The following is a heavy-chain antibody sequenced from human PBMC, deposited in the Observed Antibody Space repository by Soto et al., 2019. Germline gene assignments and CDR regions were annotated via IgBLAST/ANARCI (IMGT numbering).Heavy chain of an antibody. Sequence: ASVKVSCKASGYTFTSYGISWVRQAPGQGLEWMGWISAYNGNTNYAQKLQGRVTMTTDTSTSTAYMELRSLRSDDTAVYYCARDLRGSSWYTYYYYGMDVWGQGTTVTV. CDR3: ARDLRGSSWYTYYYYGMDV. V-gene: IGHV1-18*01. J-gene: IGHJ6*02. CDR2: ISAYNGNT. D-gene: IGHD6-13*01. CDR1: GYTFTSYG.